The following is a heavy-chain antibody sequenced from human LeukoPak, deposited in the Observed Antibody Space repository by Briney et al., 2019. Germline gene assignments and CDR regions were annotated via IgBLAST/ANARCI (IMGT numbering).Heavy chain of an antibody. V-gene: IGHV3-30*18. Sequence: GGSLRLSCAASGFTFSSYGMHWVRQAPGKGLEWVAVISYDGSNKYYADSVKGRFTISRDNSKNTLYLQMNSLRAEDTAVYYCAKDKRAGYWGQGTLVTVSS. CDR2: ISYDGSNK. J-gene: IGHJ4*02. CDR1: GFTFSSYG. CDR3: AKDKRAGY.